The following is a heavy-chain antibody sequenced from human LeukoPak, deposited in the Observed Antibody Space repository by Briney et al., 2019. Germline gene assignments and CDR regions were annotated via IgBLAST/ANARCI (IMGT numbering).Heavy chain of an antibody. J-gene: IGHJ5*02. D-gene: IGHD3-10*01. V-gene: IGHV3-23*01. Sequence: GGSLRLSCAASGFTFSSYAMSWVRQAPGKGLEWVSVISGSGGNTYYADSVKGRFTISRDSAKNSLWLQMDSLRAEDTAVYYCARGSLLWFGELLFDPWGQGTLVTVSS. CDR3: ARGSLLWFGELLFDP. CDR2: ISGSGGNT. CDR1: GFTFSSYA.